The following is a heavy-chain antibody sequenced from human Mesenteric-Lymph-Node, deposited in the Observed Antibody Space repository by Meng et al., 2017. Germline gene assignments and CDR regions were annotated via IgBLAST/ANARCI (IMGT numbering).Heavy chain of an antibody. J-gene: IGHJ4*02. CDR3: ARDEDGYTVFES. CDR1: GGSISSPNW. CDR2: IYHSGIT. D-gene: IGHD5-24*01. Sequence: SETLSLTCAVSGGSISSPNWWSWLRQPPGKGLEWIGEIYHSGITNYNPSLKSRLTISIDKSKNQFSLKLTSVTAADTAVYYCARDEDGYTVFESWGPGTLVTVSS. V-gene: IGHV4-4*02.